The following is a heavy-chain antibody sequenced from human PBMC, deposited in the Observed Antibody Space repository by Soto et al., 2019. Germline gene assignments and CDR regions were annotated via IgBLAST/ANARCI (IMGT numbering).Heavy chain of an antibody. CDR2: ISSSSSYI. CDR1: GFTFSSYS. D-gene: IGHD2-21*02. CDR3: ARVEHIVVVTAIYYFDY. V-gene: IGHV3-21*01. J-gene: IGHJ4*02. Sequence: GGSLRLSCAASGFTFSSYSMNWVRQAPGKGLEWVSSISSSSSYIYYADSVKGRFTISRDNAKNSLYLQMNSLRAEDTAVYYCARVEHIVVVTAIYYFDYWGQGTLVTVSS.